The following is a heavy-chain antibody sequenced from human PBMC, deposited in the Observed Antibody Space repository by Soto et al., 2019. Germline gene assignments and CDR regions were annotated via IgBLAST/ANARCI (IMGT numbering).Heavy chain of an antibody. CDR1: GLSISSDNW. V-gene: IGHV4-4*02. J-gene: IGHJ4*02. Sequence: QVQLQESGPGLVRPSGTVSLTCAVSGLSISSDNWWSWVRQPPGKGLEWIGAIPQSGSTNDNPSLKSRVTMSVVPSKDLFSLTLNSVAAADTAFYYCARDQGSHPGDWGQGTLVSVSS. D-gene: IGHD6-13*01. CDR2: IPQSGST. CDR3: ARDQGSHPGD.